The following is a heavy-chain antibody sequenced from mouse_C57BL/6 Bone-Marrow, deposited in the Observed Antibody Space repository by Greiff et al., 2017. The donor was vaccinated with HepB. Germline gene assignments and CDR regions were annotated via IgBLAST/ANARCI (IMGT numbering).Heavy chain of an antibody. D-gene: IGHD1-1*01. V-gene: IGHV1-72*01. Sequence: QVQLQQPGTELVKPGASVKLSCKASGYTFTSYWMHWVKQRPGQGLEWIGRIDPNSGGTKYNEKFKSKATLTVDKPSSTAYMQLSSLTSEDSAVYYCARWSTVVAPNWYFDVWGTGTTVTVSS. CDR2: IDPNSGGT. CDR1: GYTFTSYW. J-gene: IGHJ1*03. CDR3: ARWSTVVAPNWYFDV.